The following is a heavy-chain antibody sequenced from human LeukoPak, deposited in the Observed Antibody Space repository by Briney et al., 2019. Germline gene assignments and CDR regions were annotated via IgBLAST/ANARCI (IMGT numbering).Heavy chain of an antibody. Sequence: SETLSLTCTVTGGSIIDNSFYWGWIRQPPGKGLEWIGRIFHSGTTNYSPSLERRVTIAVDTSKNQFSLRLTSVTAADTALYYCARLTESWGQGTLVTVSS. J-gene: IGHJ4*02. CDR2: IFHSGTT. V-gene: IGHV4-39*01. CDR1: GGSIIDNSFY. D-gene: IGHD2-8*02. CDR3: ARLTES.